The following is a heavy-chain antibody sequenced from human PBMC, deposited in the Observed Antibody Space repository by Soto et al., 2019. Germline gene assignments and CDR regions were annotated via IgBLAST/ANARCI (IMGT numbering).Heavy chain of an antibody. Sequence: QVQLVESGGGVVQPGTSLRISCSASGFTFISYAMHWVRQVPGKVLEWVAFISYDGSNKYYADSVKGRFTISRENSKNTLYQKMHSLRAEDTAAYSCARPRYPNYYNYGMDVWGQGTTVTVSS. V-gene: IGHV3-30-3*01. CDR1: GFTFISYA. CDR3: ARPRYPNYYNYGMDV. D-gene: IGHD2-2*01. CDR2: ISYDGSNK. J-gene: IGHJ6*02.